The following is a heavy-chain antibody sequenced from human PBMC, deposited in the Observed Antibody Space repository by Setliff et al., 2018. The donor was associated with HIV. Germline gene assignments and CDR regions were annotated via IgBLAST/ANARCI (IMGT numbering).Heavy chain of an antibody. Sequence: PSETLSLTCIVSRGSISSTSHYWGWVRQSPGRRLEWIGSIYYSGNTYYNPSLKSRVTISIDTSKNQFSLRLSSVTAADTAVYYCARGAPYGSGRHRWNSWGQGTLVTVSS. D-gene: IGHD3-10*01. CDR1: RGSISSTSHY. V-gene: IGHV4-39*07. CDR2: IYYSGNT. J-gene: IGHJ4*02. CDR3: ARGAPYGSGRHRWNS.